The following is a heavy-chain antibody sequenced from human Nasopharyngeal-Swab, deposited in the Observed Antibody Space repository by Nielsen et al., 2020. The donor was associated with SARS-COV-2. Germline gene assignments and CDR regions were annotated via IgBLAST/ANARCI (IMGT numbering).Heavy chain of an antibody. CDR3: ASTPLDSSGYYYAFHY. V-gene: IGHV3-30-3*01. CDR2: ISYDGSNK. D-gene: IGHD3-22*01. CDR1: GFTFSRYT. J-gene: IGHJ4*02. Sequence: LKISCAASGFTFSRYTMHWVRQAPGKGLEWVAVISYDGSNKYYADSVKGRFTISRDISKNTLYLQMNSLRAEDTAVFYCASTPLDSSGYYYAFHYWGRGTRVTVAS.